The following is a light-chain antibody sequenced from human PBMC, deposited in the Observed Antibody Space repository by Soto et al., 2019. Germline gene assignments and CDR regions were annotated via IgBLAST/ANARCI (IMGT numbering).Light chain of an antibody. Sequence: EIVMTQSPATLSVSPGERATLSCRASQSFSASYLTWYQQRPGQAPRLLIYGASRRATGIPDRFSGSGSGTDFTLTISRLEPEDFAVYYCQQYGSSRWTFGQGTKVDI. CDR1: QSFSASY. J-gene: IGKJ1*01. CDR3: QQYGSSRWT. CDR2: GAS. V-gene: IGKV3-20*01.